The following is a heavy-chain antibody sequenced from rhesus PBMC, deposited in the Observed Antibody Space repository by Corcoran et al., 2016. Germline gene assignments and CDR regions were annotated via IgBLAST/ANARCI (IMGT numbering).Heavy chain of an antibody. Sequence: QLQLQESGPGLVKPSETLSLTCAVSGGSISSNYWSWIRQPPGKGLEWIGRISGNSESTNYNPSLKSRVTISKDASKNQLSLKLSSVTAADTAVYYCARAYSGSLYWYFDLWGPGTPITISS. J-gene: IGHJ2*01. D-gene: IGHD6-25*01. CDR3: ARAYSGSLYWYFDL. CDR1: GGSISSNY. V-gene: IGHV4-173*01. CDR2: ISGNSEST.